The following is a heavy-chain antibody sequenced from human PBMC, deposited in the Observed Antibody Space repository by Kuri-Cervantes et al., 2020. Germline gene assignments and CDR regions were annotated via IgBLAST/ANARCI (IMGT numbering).Heavy chain of an antibody. V-gene: IGHV1-69*05. D-gene: IGHD2-8*01. Sequence: SVKVSCKASGGTFSSYAISWVRQAPGQGLEWMGGIIPIFGTANYAQKFQGRVTITTDESTSTAYMELSSLRSEDTAVYYCARGELVYDYYYYYMDVWGKGTTVTVSS. CDR3: ARGELVYDYYYYYMDV. CDR2: IIPIFGTA. CDR1: GGTFSSYA. J-gene: IGHJ6*03.